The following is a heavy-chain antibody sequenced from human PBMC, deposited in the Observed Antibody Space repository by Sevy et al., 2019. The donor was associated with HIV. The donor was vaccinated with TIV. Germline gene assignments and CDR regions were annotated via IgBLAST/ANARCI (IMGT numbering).Heavy chain of an antibody. J-gene: IGHJ6*02. D-gene: IGHD1-20*01. Sequence: GGSLRLSCAASEFTFSTYAMNWVRQAPGKGLEWVSFISSSSNYIYYADSVKGRFTISRDNAKNLRYLQMNSLRAEDTAVYYCAKRLVSWDGMDVWGQGTTVTVSS. CDR1: EFTFSTYA. CDR2: ISSSSNYI. V-gene: IGHV3-21*01. CDR3: AKRLVSWDGMDV.